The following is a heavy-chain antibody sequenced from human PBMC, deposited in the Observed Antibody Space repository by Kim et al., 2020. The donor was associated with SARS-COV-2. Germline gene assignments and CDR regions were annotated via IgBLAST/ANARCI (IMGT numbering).Heavy chain of an antibody. CDR3: ARDLALTGTTAYYYGMDV. Sequence: KGRFTISRDNAKNSLYLQMNSLRAEDTAVYYCARDLALTGTTAYYYGMDVWGQGTTVTVSS. V-gene: IGHV3-11*06. J-gene: IGHJ6*02. D-gene: IGHD1-20*01.